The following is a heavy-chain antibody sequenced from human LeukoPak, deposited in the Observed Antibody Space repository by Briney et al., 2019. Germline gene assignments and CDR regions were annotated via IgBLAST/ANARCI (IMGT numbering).Heavy chain of an antibody. D-gene: IGHD3-22*01. CDR1: GGSISSYY. J-gene: IGHJ6*03. Sequence: TSQTLSLTCTVSGGSISSYYWSWIRQPPGKGLEWMGYIYYSGSTNYNPSLKSRVTISVDTSKNQFSLKLSSVTAADTAVYYCARGSYYSTGYSLRGYMDVWGKGTTVTVSS. CDR2: IYYSGST. V-gene: IGHV4-59*01. CDR3: ARGSYYSTGYSLRGYMDV.